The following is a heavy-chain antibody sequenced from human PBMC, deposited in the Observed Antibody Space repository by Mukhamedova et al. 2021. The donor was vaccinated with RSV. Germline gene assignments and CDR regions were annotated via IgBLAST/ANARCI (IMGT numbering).Heavy chain of an antibody. Sequence: ARQAPGKGLEWVANIKQDGSVKYYVDSVKGRFTISRDNAKNSLYLQMNSLRAEDTAVYYCARIGYSSSSLVYLCHGILVTV. D-gene: IGHD6-6*01. CDR2: IKQDGSVK. V-gene: IGHV3-7*05. J-gene: IGHJ4*01. CDR3: ARIGYSSSSLVY.